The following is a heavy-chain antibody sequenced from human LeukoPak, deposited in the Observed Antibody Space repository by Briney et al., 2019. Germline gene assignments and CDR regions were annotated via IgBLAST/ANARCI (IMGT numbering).Heavy chain of an antibody. Sequence: QPGGSLRLSCAASGFTFSSYAMSWVRQAPGKGLEWVANVRQDGSETYYVDSVKGRFFISRDNAENSLYLQMNSLRGDDTAVYFCARGGLYKYGGTSGDYWGQGTLVSVSS. J-gene: IGHJ4*02. V-gene: IGHV3-7*01. CDR2: VRQDGSET. D-gene: IGHD3-10*01. CDR1: GFTFSSYA. CDR3: ARGGLYKYGGTSGDY.